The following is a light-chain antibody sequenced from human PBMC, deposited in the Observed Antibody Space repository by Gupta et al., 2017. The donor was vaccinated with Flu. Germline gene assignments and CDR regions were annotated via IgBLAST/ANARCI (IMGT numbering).Light chain of an antibody. CDR2: GVS. CDR3: QQYNNWPLYS. CDR1: QSVAAN. Sequence: EIVLTQSPAALSVSPGERATLSCRASQSVAANLAWYRQQPGQSPRLLIYGVSTRATDVPGRFSGSGSGTDFTLTISSRQSEDFAVYYCQQYNNWPLYSFGQGTKLEIK. J-gene: IGKJ2*03. V-gene: IGKV3-15*01.